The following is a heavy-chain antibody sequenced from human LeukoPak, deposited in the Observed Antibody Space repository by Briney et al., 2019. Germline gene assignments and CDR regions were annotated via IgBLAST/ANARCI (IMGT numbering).Heavy chain of an antibody. J-gene: IGHJ4*02. D-gene: IGHD5-18*01. Sequence: SVKVSCKASGGTFSSYAISWVRQAPGQGLEWMGGIIPIFGTANYAQEFQGRVTITADESTSTAYMELSSLRSEDTAVYYCARGGYSYGAIDYWGQGTLVTVSS. CDR3: ARGGYSYGAIDY. CDR1: GGTFSSYA. CDR2: IIPIFGTA. V-gene: IGHV1-69*13.